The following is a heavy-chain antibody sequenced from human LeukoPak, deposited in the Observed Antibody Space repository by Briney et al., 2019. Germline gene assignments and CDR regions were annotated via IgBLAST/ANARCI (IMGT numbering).Heavy chain of an antibody. CDR2: ISWNSGSI. V-gene: IGHV3-9*01. CDR1: GFTFDVYA. CDR3: AKATGYSSGWYGD. Sequence: PGRSLRLSCAASGFTFDVYAMHWVRQAPGKGLEWVSGISWNSGSIGYADSVKGRFTISRDNAKNSLYLQMNSLRAEDTALYYCAKATGYSSGWYGDWGQGTLVTVSS. J-gene: IGHJ4*02. D-gene: IGHD6-19*01.